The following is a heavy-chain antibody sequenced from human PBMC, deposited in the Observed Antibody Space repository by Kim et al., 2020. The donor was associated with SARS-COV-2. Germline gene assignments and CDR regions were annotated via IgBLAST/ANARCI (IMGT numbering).Heavy chain of an antibody. CDR2: FHYTGTT. CDR1: GDSVNSVGSY. J-gene: IGHJ4*02. Sequence: SETLSLTCIVSGDSVNSVGSYWSWIRQSPGKGMEWIGYFHYTGTTDYNPSLRSRVSMSRDSSKTQFSLNLKSVTSADTAVYYCAKYVRGWYGGFEFWGQG. V-gene: IGHV4-61*08. D-gene: IGHD6-19*01. CDR3: AKYVRGWYGGFEF.